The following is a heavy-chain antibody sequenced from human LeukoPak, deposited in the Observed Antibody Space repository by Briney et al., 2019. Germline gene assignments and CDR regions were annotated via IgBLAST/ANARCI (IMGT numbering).Heavy chain of an antibody. CDR2: ISGSGEST. CDR3: AGLAVAAPFDY. J-gene: IGHJ4*02. V-gene: IGHV3-23*01. Sequence: GGSLRLSCVGSGFSFSSYGMTWVRQAPGKGLEWVSAISGSGESTYNAGSVQGRFTISRDNSKNTVYLQMSSLRAEDTAVYYCAGLAVAAPFDYWGQGTLVTVSS. D-gene: IGHD6-19*01. CDR1: GFSFSSYG.